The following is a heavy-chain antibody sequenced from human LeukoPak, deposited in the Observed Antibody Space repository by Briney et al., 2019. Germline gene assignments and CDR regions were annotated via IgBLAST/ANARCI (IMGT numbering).Heavy chain of an antibody. CDR3: TTEIVVVLDDAFDI. D-gene: IGHD3-22*01. J-gene: IGHJ3*02. Sequence: GGSLRLSCAASGFTFSNAWMSWVRQAPGKGQEWVGRIKSKTDGGTTDYAAPVKGRFTISRDDSKNTLYLQMNSLKTEDTAVYYCTTEIVVVLDDAFDIWGQGTMVTVSS. V-gene: IGHV3-15*01. CDR1: GFTFSNAW. CDR2: IKSKTDGGTT.